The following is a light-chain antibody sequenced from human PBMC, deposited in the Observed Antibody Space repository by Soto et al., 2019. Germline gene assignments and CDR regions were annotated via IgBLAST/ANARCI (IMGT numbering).Light chain of an antibody. V-gene: IGKV4-1*01. CDR1: QSLLYSSNNKNY. J-gene: IGKJ3*01. CDR2: WAS. Sequence: DIVMTQSPDSLALSLGERATINCKSSQSLLYSSNNKNYLTWYQQKPGQPPKLLIYWASTRESGVPDRFSGSGSGTDFTLTISSLQAEDAAVYYCQQYYTTPFTFGPGTQVDIK. CDR3: QQYYTTPFT.